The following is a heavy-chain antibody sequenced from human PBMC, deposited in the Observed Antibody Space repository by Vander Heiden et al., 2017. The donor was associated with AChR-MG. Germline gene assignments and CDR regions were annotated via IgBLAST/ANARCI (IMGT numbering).Heavy chain of an antibody. Sequence: QVQLQESGPGLVKPSETLSLTCTVLGGPISSYYWSWIRQPPGKGLEWIGYIYYSGSTNYNPSLKSRVTISVDTSKNQFSLKLSSVTAADTAVYYCARVGGTATTDWFDPWGQGTLVTVSS. CDR1: GGPISSYY. D-gene: IGHD1-7*01. J-gene: IGHJ5*02. CDR2: IYYSGST. CDR3: ARVGGTATTDWFDP. V-gene: IGHV4-59*01.